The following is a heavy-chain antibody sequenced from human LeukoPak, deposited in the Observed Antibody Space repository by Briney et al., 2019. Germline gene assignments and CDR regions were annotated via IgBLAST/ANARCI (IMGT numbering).Heavy chain of an antibody. D-gene: IGHD3-10*01. CDR2: INPNSGGT. CDR3: ARDLGYYYGSGSFDY. J-gene: IGHJ4*02. Sequence: ASVKVSCKASGYAFTGYYMHWVRQAPGQGLEWMGWINPNSGGTNYAQKFQGRVTMTRGTSISTAYMELSRLRSDDTAVYYCARDLGYYYGSGSFDYWGQGTLVTVSS. V-gene: IGHV1-2*02. CDR1: GYAFTGYY.